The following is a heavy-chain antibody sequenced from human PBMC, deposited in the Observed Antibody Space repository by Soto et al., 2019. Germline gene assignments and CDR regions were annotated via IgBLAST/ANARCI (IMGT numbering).Heavy chain of an antibody. CDR3: AQREGDPCAWGSSKDALDM. J-gene: IGHJ6*02. D-gene: IGHD3-16*01. Sequence: SGPTLVNPTQTLTLTCTLSGFSLNTTAVGVGWIRQPPGKALEWLALIYWDCDKRYSPSLKTRLPIKKDTSNHTVVLKTTNMDPXETATFYCAQREGDPCAWGSSKDALDMWGVGT. V-gene: IGHV2-5*02. CDR2: IYWDCDK. CDR1: GFSLNTTAVG.